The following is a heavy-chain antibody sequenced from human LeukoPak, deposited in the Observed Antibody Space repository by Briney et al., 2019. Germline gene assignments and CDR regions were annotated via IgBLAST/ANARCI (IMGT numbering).Heavy chain of an antibody. D-gene: IGHD3-16*01. CDR3: ARVLRDVWRGSPDAFAI. CDR1: GFSFSSYW. J-gene: IGHJ3*02. Sequence: GGSLRLSCAASGFSFSSYWMSWVRQARGKRLEWVANIKQDGSEKYYVDCVKGRFTISRDNTQNSLYLQMNSLRAEDTAVYYCARVLRDVWRGSPDAFAIWGQGTMVTVSS. CDR2: IKQDGSEK. V-gene: IGHV3-7*05.